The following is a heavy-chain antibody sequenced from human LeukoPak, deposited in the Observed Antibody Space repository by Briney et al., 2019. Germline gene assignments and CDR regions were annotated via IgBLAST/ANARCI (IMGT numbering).Heavy chain of an antibody. CDR1: GFTFSSYE. V-gene: IGHV3-48*03. Sequence: GGSLRLSCAASGFTFSSYEMSWVRQAPGKGLEWVSYISSSGSTIYYADSVKGRFTISRDNAKNSLYLQMNSLRAEDTAVYYCASRRSGWVNAFDIWGQGTMVTVSS. CDR3: ASRRSGWVNAFDI. J-gene: IGHJ3*02. CDR2: ISSSGSTI. D-gene: IGHD3-22*01.